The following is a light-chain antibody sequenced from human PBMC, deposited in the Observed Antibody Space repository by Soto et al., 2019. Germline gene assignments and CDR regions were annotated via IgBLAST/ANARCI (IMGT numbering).Light chain of an antibody. V-gene: IGLV1-44*01. J-gene: IGLJ1*01. CDR2: NDY. CDR3: SSWDGSLSGYV. CDR1: SCNVEDNS. Sequence: QSVLTQPPSVSGTPGQRVTICCSGSSCNVEDNSVTWYQCLPGAAPKVLIYNDYQRPSGVPDRFSGSKSGTSASLAISGLQSEDDAEYYCSSWDGSLSGYVFGAGTKLTVL.